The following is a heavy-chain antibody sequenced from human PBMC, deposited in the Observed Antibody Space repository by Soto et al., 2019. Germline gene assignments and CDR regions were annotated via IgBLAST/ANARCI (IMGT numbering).Heavy chain of an antibody. J-gene: IGHJ4*02. D-gene: IGHD5-12*01. CDR1: GASIRSGCFS. CDR2: ISHLEST. CDR3: ARGGGYVSVDY. V-gene: IGHV4-30-2*01. Sequence: QLQLQASGSGLVKTSETLSLTCTVSGASIRSGCFSWSWIRQPPGKGLEWIGYISHLESTYFHPSFKIRLTMAIDRTMNQSSPKRRSVTAADLAVYYCARGGGYVSVDYWGQGILVTVSA.